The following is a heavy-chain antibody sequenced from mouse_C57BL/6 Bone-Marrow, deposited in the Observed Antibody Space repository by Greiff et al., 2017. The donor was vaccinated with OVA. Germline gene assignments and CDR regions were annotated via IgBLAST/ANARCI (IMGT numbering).Heavy chain of an antibody. Sequence: QVHVKQSGAELARPGASVKLSCKASGYTFTSYGISWVKQRTGQGLEWIGEIYPRSGNTYYNEKFKGKATLTADKSSSTAYMELRSLTSEDSAVYFCARRAYYSNPYAMDYWGQGTSVTVSS. V-gene: IGHV1-81*01. J-gene: IGHJ4*01. CDR1: GYTFTSYG. CDR3: ARRAYYSNPYAMDY. CDR2: IYPRSGNT. D-gene: IGHD2-5*01.